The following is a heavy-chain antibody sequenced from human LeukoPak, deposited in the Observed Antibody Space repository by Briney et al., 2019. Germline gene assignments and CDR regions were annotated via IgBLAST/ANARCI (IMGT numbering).Heavy chain of an antibody. V-gene: IGHV5-51*01. CDR1: GYSFTSYW. D-gene: IGHD5-12*01. CDR3: ARSGYSGYDSFDY. J-gene: IGHJ4*02. CDR2: IYPGDSDT. Sequence: GESLKISCKGSGYSFTSYWISWVRQMPGKGLEWMGIIYPGDSDTKYSPSFQGQVTISADKSISTAYLQWSSLKASDTAMYYCARSGYSGYDSFDYWGQGTLVTVSS.